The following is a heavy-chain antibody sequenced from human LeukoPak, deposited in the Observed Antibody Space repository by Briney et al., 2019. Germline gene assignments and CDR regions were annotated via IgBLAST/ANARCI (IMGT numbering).Heavy chain of an antibody. CDR3: ATRYYDSSGYYASLPFDY. Sequence: ASVKVSCKVSGYTLTELSMHWVRQASRKGLEWMGGFDPEDGETIYAQKFQGRVTMTEDTSTDTAYMELSSLRSEDTAVYYCATRYYDSSGYYASLPFDYWGQGTLVTVSS. CDR2: FDPEDGET. V-gene: IGHV1-24*01. CDR1: GYTLTELS. J-gene: IGHJ4*02. D-gene: IGHD3-22*01.